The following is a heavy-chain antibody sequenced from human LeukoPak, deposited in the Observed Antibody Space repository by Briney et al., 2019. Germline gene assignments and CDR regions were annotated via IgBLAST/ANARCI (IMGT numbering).Heavy chain of an antibody. V-gene: IGHV1-2*02. D-gene: IGHD4-17*01. CDR3: ARRIDYGDFPGYYYYYMDV. Sequence: ASVKVSCKASGGTFSSYAISWVRQAPGQGLEWMGWINPNSGGTNYAQKFQGRVTMTRDTSISTAYMELSRLRSEDTAVYYCARRIDYGDFPGYYYYYMDVWGKGTTVTISS. J-gene: IGHJ6*03. CDR2: INPNSGGT. CDR1: GGTFSSYA.